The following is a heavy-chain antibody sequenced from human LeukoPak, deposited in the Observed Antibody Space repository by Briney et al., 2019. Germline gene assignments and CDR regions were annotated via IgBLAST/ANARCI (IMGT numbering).Heavy chain of an antibody. CDR3: AKEYSSGWSYWYFDL. Sequence: GGSLRLSCAASGFTFSSYAMSWVRQAPGKGLEWVSAISGSGGSTYYADSVKGRFTISRDNSKNTLYLQMNSLRAEDTAVYFCAKEYSSGWSYWYFDLWGRGTLVTVSS. CDR1: GFTFSSYA. CDR2: ISGSGGST. V-gene: IGHV3-23*01. D-gene: IGHD6-19*01. J-gene: IGHJ2*01.